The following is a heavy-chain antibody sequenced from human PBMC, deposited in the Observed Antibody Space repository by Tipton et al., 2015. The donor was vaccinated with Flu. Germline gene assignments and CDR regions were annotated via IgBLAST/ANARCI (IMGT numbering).Heavy chain of an antibody. CDR2: IRQDGNEK. Sequence: QLVQSGGGLVQPGGSLRLSCAASGFRFSSYWMSWVRQAPGKGLEWVANIRQDGNEKYYVDSVKGRFTISRDNAKNSLYLEMNYLRAEDTAVYYCARRYFDLWGRGTLVTVSS. CDR3: ARRYFDL. V-gene: IGHV3-7*01. J-gene: IGHJ2*01. CDR1: GFRFSSYW.